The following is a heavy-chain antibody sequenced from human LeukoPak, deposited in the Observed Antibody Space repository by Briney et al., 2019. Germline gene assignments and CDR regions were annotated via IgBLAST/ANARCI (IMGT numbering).Heavy chain of an antibody. J-gene: IGHJ4*02. CDR2: INPSGGTT. V-gene: IGHV1-46*01. CDR3: ARGLQIGFLEY. CDR1: GYTFTSYH. D-gene: IGHD4-11*01. Sequence: GASVKVSCKASGYTFTSYHMHWVRQAPGQGLEWMGIINPSGGTTNYAQKFQGRVTLTTDTSTSTAYMEVRSLTSADTAVYYCARGLQIGFLEYWGQGTLVTVSS.